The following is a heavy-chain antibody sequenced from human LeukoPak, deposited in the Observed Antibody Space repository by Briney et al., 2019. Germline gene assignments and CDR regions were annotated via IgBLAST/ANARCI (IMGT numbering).Heavy chain of an antibody. CDR1: GYTFTSYG. J-gene: IGHJ5*02. V-gene: IGHV1-18*01. D-gene: IGHD5-24*01. Sequence: ASVKVSCKASGYTFTSYGISWVRQAPGQGLEWMGWISAYNGNTNYAQKLQGRVTMTTDTSTSTAYMELRSLRSDDTAVYYCARDCRSGRWLLHRANWCDPWGQGTLVTVSS. CDR2: ISAYNGNT. CDR3: ARDCRSGRWLLHRANWCDP.